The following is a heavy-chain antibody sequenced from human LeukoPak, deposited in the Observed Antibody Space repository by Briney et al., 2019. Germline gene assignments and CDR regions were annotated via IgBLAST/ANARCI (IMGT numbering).Heavy chain of an antibody. J-gene: IGHJ4*02. CDR2: IYHSGST. V-gene: IGHV4-38-2*02. CDR3: ARDGGPITMVRGATDY. CDR1: GYSISSGYY. Sequence: SETLSLTCAVSGYSISSGYYWGWLRQPPGKGLEWIGSIYHSGSTYYNPSLKSRVTISVDTSKNQFSLKLSSVTAADTAVYYCARDGGPITMVRGATDYWGQGTLVTVSS. D-gene: IGHD3-10*01.